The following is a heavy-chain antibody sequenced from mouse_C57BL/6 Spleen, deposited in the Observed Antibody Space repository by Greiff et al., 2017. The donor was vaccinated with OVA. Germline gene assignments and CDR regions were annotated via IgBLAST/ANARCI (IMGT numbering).Heavy chain of an antibody. V-gene: IGHV10-1*01. CDR1: GFSFNTYA. CDR3: VRGGIGDYDWDYAMDY. Sequence: EVQRVESGGGLVQPKGSLKLSCAASGFSFNTYAMNWVRQAPGKGLEWVARIRSKSNNYATYYADSVKDRFTISRDDSESMLYLQMNNLKTEDTAMYYCVRGGIGDYDWDYAMDYWGQGTSVTVSS. CDR2: IRSKSNNYAT. J-gene: IGHJ4*01. D-gene: IGHD2-4*01.